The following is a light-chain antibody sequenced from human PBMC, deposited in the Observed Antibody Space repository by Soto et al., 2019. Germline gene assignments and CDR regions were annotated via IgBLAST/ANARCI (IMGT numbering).Light chain of an antibody. V-gene: IGKV3-20*01. CDR2: GAS. CDR1: QSVSSSY. Sequence: EIVLTQSPGTLSLSPGERATLSCRASQSVSSSYLAWYQQKPGQAPRLLMYGASSRATGIPDRFSGSGSGTEFTLTITSLQPEDFAVYYCQQYNYLITFGQGTRLEIK. J-gene: IGKJ5*01. CDR3: QQYNYLIT.